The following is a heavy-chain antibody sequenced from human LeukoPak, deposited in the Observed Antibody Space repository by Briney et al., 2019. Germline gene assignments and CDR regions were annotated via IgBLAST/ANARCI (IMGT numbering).Heavy chain of an antibody. J-gene: IGHJ5*02. CDR3: ARDRSQYQLLWDLNWFDP. Sequence: GSLRLSCAASGFTFSSYSMNWVRQVPGKGLEWVSSISSSSYIYYADSVKGRFTISRDNAKNSLYLQMNSLRAEDTAVYYCARDRSQYQLLWDLNWFDPWGQGTLVTVSS. CDR1: GFTFSSYS. V-gene: IGHV3-21*01. D-gene: IGHD2-2*01. CDR2: ISSSSYI.